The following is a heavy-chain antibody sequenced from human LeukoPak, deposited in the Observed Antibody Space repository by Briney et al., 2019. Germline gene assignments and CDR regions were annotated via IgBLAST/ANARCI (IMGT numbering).Heavy chain of an antibody. D-gene: IGHD1-7*01. CDR3: ARRITGTPSPHELFDY. CDR1: GGSISSTSYY. J-gene: IGHJ4*02. V-gene: IGHV4-39*07. Sequence: SETLSLTCTVSGGSISSTSYYWGWIRQPPGKGLEWIGSIYYSGNTYYNPSLKSRVTISVDTSKNRFSLKLSSVTAADTAVYYCARRITGTPSPHELFDYWGQGTLVTVSS. CDR2: IYYSGNT.